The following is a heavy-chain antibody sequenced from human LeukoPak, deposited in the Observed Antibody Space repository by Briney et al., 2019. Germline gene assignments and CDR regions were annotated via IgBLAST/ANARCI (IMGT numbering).Heavy chain of an antibody. V-gene: IGHV1-69*01. CDR2: IIPIFGTA. CDR3: AKGYSYGRPSI. Sequence: MGGIIPIFGTANYTQNFQGRVTITADESTSTAYMELSSLRSEDTAVYYCAKGYSYGRPSIWGQGTMVTVSS. J-gene: IGHJ3*02. D-gene: IGHD5-18*01.